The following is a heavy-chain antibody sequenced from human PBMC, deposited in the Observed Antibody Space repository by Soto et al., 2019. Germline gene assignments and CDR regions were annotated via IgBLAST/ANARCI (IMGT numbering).Heavy chain of an antibody. D-gene: IGHD2-15*01. CDR1: GFTFSSYS. Sequence: GGSLRLSCAASGFTFSSYSMNWVRQAPGEGLEWVSCISSSSGGIYYADPVKGRFTISRDNSKNTLYLQMNNLRAGDTALYYCAKGHDIVVVPTVDYWGQGTLVTVS. J-gene: IGHJ4*02. CDR2: ISSSSGGI. V-gene: IGHV3-23*01. CDR3: AKGHDIVVVPTVDY.